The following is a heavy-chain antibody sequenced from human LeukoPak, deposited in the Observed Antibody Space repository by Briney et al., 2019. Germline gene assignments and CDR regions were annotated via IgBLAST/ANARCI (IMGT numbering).Heavy chain of an antibody. V-gene: IGHV4-39*07. CDR3: ARVAQDYYGSGSYIDY. CDR2: IYYSGST. Sequence: SETLSLTCTVSGGSISSSSYYWGWIRQPPGKGPEWIGSIYYSGSTYYNPSLKSRVTISVDTSKNQFSLKLSSVTAADTAVYYCARVAQDYYGSGSYIDYWGQGTLVTVSS. CDR1: GGSISSSSYY. J-gene: IGHJ4*02. D-gene: IGHD3-10*01.